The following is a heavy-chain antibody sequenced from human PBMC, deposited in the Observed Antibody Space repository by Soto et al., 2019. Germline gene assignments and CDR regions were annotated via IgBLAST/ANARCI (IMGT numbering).Heavy chain of an antibody. CDR3: ASPRSPGSSSSHFQH. V-gene: IGHV3-74*01. CDR2: INSDGSST. CDR1: GFTFSSYW. J-gene: IGHJ1*01. D-gene: IGHD6-6*01. Sequence: LRLSCAASGFTFSSYWMHWVRQAPGKGLVWVSRINSDGSSTSYADSVKGRFTISRDNAKNTLYLQMNSLRAEDTAVYYCASPRSPGSSSSHFQHWGQGTLVTVSS.